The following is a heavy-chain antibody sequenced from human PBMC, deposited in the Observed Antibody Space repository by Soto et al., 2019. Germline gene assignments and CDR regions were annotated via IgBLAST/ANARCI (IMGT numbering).Heavy chain of an antibody. J-gene: IGHJ4*02. V-gene: IGHV1-18*01. D-gene: IGHD1-26*01. CDR1: GYTFTSYG. CDR3: AREGYGSYSWYFDY. CDR2: ISAYNGNT. Sequence: GASVKVSCKASGYTFTSYGISWVRQAPGQRLEWMGWISAYNGNTNYAQKLQGRVTMTTDTSTSTAYMELRSLRSDDTAVYYCAREGYGSYSWYFDYWGQGTLVTVSS.